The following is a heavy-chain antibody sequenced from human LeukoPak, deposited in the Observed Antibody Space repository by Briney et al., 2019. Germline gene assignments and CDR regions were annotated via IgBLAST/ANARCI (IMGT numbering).Heavy chain of an antibody. Sequence: SVKVSCEASGGTFSSYAISWVRQAPGQGLEWMGGIIPIFGTANYAQKFQGRVTITADESTSTAYMELSSLRSEDTAVYYCARVSAYCGGDCYNYWGQGTLVTVSS. D-gene: IGHD2-21*01. CDR3: ARVSAYCGGDCYNY. J-gene: IGHJ4*02. CDR2: IIPIFGTA. V-gene: IGHV1-69*01. CDR1: GGTFSSYA.